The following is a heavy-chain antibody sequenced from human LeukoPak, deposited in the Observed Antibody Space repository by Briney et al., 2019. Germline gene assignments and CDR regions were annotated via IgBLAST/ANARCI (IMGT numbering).Heavy chain of an antibody. CDR1: GFTVSSNY. D-gene: IGHD2-21*02. J-gene: IGHJ4*02. Sequence: GGSLRLSCAASGFTVSSNYMSWVRQAPGKGLEWVAVIWYDGSNKYYADSVKGRFTISRDNSKNTLYLQMNSLRAEDTAVYYCARAYCGGDCFNFDYWGQGTLVTVSS. CDR2: IWYDGSNK. V-gene: IGHV3-33*08. CDR3: ARAYCGGDCFNFDY.